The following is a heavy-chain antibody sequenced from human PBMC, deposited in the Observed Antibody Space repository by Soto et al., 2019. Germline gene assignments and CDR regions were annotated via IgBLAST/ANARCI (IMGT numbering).Heavy chain of an antibody. V-gene: IGHV3-30-3*01. CDR1: GFTFSSCA. Sequence: QVQLVESGGGVVQPGRSLRLSCAASGFTFSSCAMHWVRQAPGKGLEWVAVISYDGSNKYYADSVKGRFTISRDNSKNTLYLQMNSLRAEDTAVYYCARDHHRNYYYYGMDVWGQGTTVTVSS. CDR2: ISYDGSNK. J-gene: IGHJ6*02. CDR3: ARDHHRNYYYYGMDV.